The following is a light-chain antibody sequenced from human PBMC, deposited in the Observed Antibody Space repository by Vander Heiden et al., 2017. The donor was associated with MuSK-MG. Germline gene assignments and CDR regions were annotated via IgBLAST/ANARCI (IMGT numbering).Light chain of an antibody. CDR2: DAS. J-gene: IGKJ4*01. CDR3: QQEDNHPHT. V-gene: IGKV1-33*01. CDR1: QDISNY. Sequence: SRWSLSSSVGDRVTITCQASQDISNYLNWYQQKPGKAPKLLIYDASNLEKGVSLRFSGSETGTAFTFAITCPQPVALENIHCQQEDNHPHTFGGGTKVEIK.